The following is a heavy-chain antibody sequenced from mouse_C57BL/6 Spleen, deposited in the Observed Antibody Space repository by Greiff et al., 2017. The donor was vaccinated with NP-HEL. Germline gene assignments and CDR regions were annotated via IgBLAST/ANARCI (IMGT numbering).Heavy chain of an antibody. CDR2: ISGGGGNT. CDR1: GFTFSSYT. V-gene: IGHV5-9*01. CDR3: ARHPYGSFFMDY. Sequence: DVHLVESGGGLVKPGGSLKLSCAASGFTFSSYTMSWVRQTPEKRLEWVATISGGGGNTYYPDSVKGRFTISRDNAKNTLYLQMSSLRSEDTALYYCARHPYGSFFMDYWGQGTSVTVSS. D-gene: IGHD1-1*01. J-gene: IGHJ4*01.